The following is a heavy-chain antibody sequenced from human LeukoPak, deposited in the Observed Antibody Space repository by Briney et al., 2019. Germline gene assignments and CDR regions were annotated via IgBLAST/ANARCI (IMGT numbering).Heavy chain of an antibody. Sequence: SETLSLTCAVYGGSFSGYYWSWIRQPPGKGLEWIGEINHSGSTNYNPSLKSRVTISVDTSKNQFSLKLSSVTAADTAVYYCARHALVVVAIDYWGQGTLVTVSS. CDR1: GGSFSGYY. D-gene: IGHD2-15*01. CDR3: ARHALVVVAIDY. J-gene: IGHJ4*02. V-gene: IGHV4-34*01. CDR2: INHSGST.